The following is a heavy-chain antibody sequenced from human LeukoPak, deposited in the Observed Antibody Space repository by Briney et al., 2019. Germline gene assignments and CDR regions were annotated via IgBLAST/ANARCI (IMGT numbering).Heavy chain of an antibody. CDR3: AKDERRWLQFGYYYMDV. CDR1: GFTFSSYA. J-gene: IGHJ6*03. CDR2: ISYDGSNK. Sequence: GGSLRLSCAASGFTFSSYAMHWLRQAPGKGLEWVAVISYDGSNKYYSDSVKGRFTISRDNSKNTLYLQMNSLRAEDTAVYYCAKDERRWLQFGYYYMDVWGKGTTVTVSS. V-gene: IGHV3-30*04. D-gene: IGHD5-24*01.